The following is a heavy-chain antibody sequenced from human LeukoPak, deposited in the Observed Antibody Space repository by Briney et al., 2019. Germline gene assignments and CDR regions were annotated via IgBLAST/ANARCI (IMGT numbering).Heavy chain of an antibody. CDR1: GYTFSSYG. CDR2: ISTYNGHT. J-gene: IGHJ4*02. V-gene: IGHV1-18*01. D-gene: IGHD1-26*01. Sequence: GASVKVSCKASGYTFSSYGITWVRQAPGQGLEWMGWISTYNGHTDYAQKLQGRVTMTTDTSTSTAYMELRSLRSDGTAVYYCSRGTYFDYWGQGTLVTVSS. CDR3: SRGTYFDY.